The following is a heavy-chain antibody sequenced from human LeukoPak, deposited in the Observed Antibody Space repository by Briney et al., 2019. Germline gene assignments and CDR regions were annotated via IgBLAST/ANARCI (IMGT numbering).Heavy chain of an antibody. J-gene: IGHJ4*02. CDR2: INPNSGGT. CDR1: GYTLTGYY. V-gene: IGHV1-2*02. D-gene: IGHD1-7*01. Sequence: ASVKVSCKASGYTLTGYYIHWVRQAPGQGLEWMGWINPNSGGTNYAQKFQGRVTMTRDTSISTAYMELSRLRPDDTAVYYCASINWNYPRERRSFDYWGQGTVVTVSS. CDR3: ASINWNYPRERRSFDY.